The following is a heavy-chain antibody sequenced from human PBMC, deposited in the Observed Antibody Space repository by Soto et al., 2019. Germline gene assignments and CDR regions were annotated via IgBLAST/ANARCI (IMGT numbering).Heavy chain of an antibody. D-gene: IGHD2-15*01. CDR3: ALVVVAATS. CDR2: IIPIFGTA. V-gene: IGHV1-69*06. CDR1: GGTFSSYA. Sequence: GASVKVSCKASGGTFSSYAISWVRQAPGQGLEWMGGIIPIFGTANYAQKFQGRVTITADKSTSTDYMELSSLRSEDTAVYYCALVVVAATSWGQGTLVTVSS. J-gene: IGHJ5*02.